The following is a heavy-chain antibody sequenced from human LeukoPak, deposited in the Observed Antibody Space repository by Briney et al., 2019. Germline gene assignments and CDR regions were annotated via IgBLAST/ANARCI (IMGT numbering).Heavy chain of an antibody. J-gene: IGHJ4*02. D-gene: IGHD3-10*01. CDR3: ARAFGSGSYVF. Sequence: GASVKVSCKASGGTFSSYAISWVRQATGQGLEWMGWMNPNSGNTGYAQKFQGRVTMTRNTSISTAYMELSSLRSEDTAVYYCARAFGSGSYVFWGQGTLVTVSS. V-gene: IGHV1-8*02. CDR1: GGTFSSYA. CDR2: MNPNSGNT.